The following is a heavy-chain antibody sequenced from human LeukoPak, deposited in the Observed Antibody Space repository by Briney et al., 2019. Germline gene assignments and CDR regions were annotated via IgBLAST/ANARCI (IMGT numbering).Heavy chain of an antibody. Sequence: SETLSLTCTDSGGSISSYYWSWIRQPPGKGLEWIGYIYYSGSTNYNPSLKSRVTISVDTSKNQFSLKLSSVPAADTAVYYCARGVVGSGSYYNPSGDYFDYWGQGTLVTVSS. D-gene: IGHD3-10*01. CDR2: IYYSGST. J-gene: IGHJ4*02. CDR1: GGSISSYY. CDR3: ARGVVGSGSYYNPSGDYFDY. V-gene: IGHV4-59*01.